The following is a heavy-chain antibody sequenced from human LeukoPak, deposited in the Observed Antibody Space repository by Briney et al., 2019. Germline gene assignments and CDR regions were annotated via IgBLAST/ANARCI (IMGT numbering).Heavy chain of an antibody. CDR2: IGAAGDT. J-gene: IGHJ3*01. V-gene: IGHV3-13*01. Sequence: GGSLRLPCAASGFIFSSYDMHWVRQAPGKGLEWVSGIGAAGDTYYPGSVKGRFTISRENAKNSFYLHINTLTPGDTAVYYCARARLRDDVFDVWGPGTMITVSS. CDR3: ARARLRDDVFDV. D-gene: IGHD4-17*01. CDR1: GFIFSSYD.